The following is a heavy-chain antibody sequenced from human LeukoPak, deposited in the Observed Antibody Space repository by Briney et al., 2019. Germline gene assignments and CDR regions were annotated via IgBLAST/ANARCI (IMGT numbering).Heavy chain of an antibody. J-gene: IGHJ4*02. CDR1: GYTFTSYA. Sequence: ASVKVSCKASGYTFTSYAMHWVRQAPGQRLEWMGWINAGNGNTKYSQKFQGRVTITRNTSASTAYMELSSLRSEDTAVYYCARGRYSSSWYVVTYFDYWGQGTLVTVSS. D-gene: IGHD6-13*01. CDR2: INAGNGNT. V-gene: IGHV1-3*01. CDR3: ARGRYSSSWYVVTYFDY.